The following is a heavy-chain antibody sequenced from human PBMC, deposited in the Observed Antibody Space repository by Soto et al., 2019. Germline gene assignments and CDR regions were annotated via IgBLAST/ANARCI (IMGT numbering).Heavy chain of an antibody. CDR1: GGSISTTHW. D-gene: IGHD3-10*01. V-gene: IGHV4-4*02. CDR3: ARKSYYAPYHFDP. Sequence: QVQLQESGPGLVKPSGTLSLTCAVSGGSISTTHWWTWVRQPPGKGLEWIGEIYHSGSTNYNPSLKRRAXXSXDXXKNQSSLKLSSVTAADTAVYYRARKSYYAPYHFDPWGQGTLVTVSS. J-gene: IGHJ5*02. CDR2: IYHSGST.